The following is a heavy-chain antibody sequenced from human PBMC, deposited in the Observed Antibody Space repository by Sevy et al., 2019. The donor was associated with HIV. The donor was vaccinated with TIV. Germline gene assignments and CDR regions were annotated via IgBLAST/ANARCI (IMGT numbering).Heavy chain of an antibody. CDR1: GGSISSSSYY. CDR2: IYYSGST. Sequence: SETLSLTCTVSGGSISSSSYYWGWIRQPPGKGLEWIGSIYYSGSTYYNPSLKSRVTISVDTSKTQFSLKLSSVTAADTAVYYCARRYYYDSSGYFGYYFDYWGQGTLVTVSS. CDR3: ARRYYYDSSGYFGYYFDY. V-gene: IGHV4-39*01. J-gene: IGHJ4*02. D-gene: IGHD3-22*01.